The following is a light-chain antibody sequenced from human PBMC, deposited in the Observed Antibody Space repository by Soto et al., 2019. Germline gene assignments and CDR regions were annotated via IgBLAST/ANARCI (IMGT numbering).Light chain of an antibody. V-gene: IGKV1-9*01. CDR2: AAS. J-gene: IGKJ1*01. CDR3: QQYSDSSGA. Sequence: IQLTQSPSSLSASVGDRVTITCRASQGISSYLAWYQQKPGKAPKLLIYAASTLQSGVPSRFSGSGSGTDFTLTISSLQPEDFATYYCQQYSDSSGAFGQGTKV. CDR1: QGISSY.